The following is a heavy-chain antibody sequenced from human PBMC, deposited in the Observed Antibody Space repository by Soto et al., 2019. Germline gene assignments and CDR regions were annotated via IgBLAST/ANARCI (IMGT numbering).Heavy chain of an antibody. J-gene: IGHJ3*02. CDR2: ISAYNGNT. V-gene: IGHV1-18*01. D-gene: IGHD6-13*01. CDR3: AREKDSSSWLDAFDI. Sequence: ASVKVSCKASGYTFTSYGISWVRQAPGQGLEWMGWISAYNGNTNYAQKLQGRVTMTTDTSTSTAYMELRSLRSDDTAVYYCAREKDSSSWLDAFDIWGQGTMVTVSS. CDR1: GYTFTSYG.